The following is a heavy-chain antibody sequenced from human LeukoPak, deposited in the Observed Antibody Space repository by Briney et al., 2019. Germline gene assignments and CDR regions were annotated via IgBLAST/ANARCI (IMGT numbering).Heavy chain of an antibody. CDR2: ISGSGGST. D-gene: IGHD6-19*01. CDR3: ASFSFSGWYFDY. J-gene: IGHJ4*02. V-gene: IGHV3-23*01. Sequence: GGSLRLSCAASGFTFSSYAMSWVRQAPGKGLEWVSAISGSGGSTYYADSVKGRFTISRDNSKNTLYLQMNSLRAEDTAVYYCASFSFSGWYFDYWGQGTLVTVSS. CDR1: GFTFSSYA.